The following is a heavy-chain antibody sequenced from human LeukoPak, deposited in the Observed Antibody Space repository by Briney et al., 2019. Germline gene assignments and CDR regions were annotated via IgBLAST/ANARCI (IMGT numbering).Heavy chain of an antibody. CDR3: ARDSGRYISGQGPYYYHGMDV. Sequence: GGSLRLSCAASGFTFSSYALHWVRQAPVKGLEWVAVISNDETNKYYADSVEGRFTISRDNSKNTLYLQMNSLRPEDTAVYYCARDSGRYISGQGPYYYHGMDVWGQGTTVTVSS. CDR2: ISNDETNK. V-gene: IGHV3-30-3*01. CDR1: GFTFSSYA. D-gene: IGHD6-19*01. J-gene: IGHJ6*02.